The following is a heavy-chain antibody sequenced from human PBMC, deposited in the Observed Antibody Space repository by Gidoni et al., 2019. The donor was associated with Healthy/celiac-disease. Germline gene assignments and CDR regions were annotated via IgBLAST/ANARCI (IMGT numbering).Heavy chain of an antibody. CDR3: ARAAPHCTTGVCQRRYRGDRIDY. J-gene: IGHJ4*02. CDR2: ISVYKGNT. Sequence: QVQLVQSGAEVKKPGASVTVSCKASGYTFTSYGIRWVRQAPGQGLEWMGWISVYKGNTNYAQKLQGRVTMYTDNSTSTADLELRRLRSDATAVYYCARAAPHCTTGVCQRRYRGDRIDYWGQGTLVTVSS. D-gene: IGHD2-8*01. V-gene: IGHV1-18*01. CDR1: GYTFTSYG.